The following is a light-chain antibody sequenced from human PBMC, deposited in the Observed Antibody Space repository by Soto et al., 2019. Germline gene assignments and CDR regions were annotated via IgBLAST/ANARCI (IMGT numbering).Light chain of an antibody. J-gene: IGKJ1*01. CDR2: GAS. CDR1: QTVYNGF. Sequence: ENVLTQSPGTLSLSPGERATLSCRASQTVYNGFLAWYQQKPGQAPRLLIYGASSRATGIPDRFSGSGSGTDFTLTISNLEPEDFAVYYCQQYVSSPRTFGQGPRWKS. CDR3: QQYVSSPRT. V-gene: IGKV3-20*01.